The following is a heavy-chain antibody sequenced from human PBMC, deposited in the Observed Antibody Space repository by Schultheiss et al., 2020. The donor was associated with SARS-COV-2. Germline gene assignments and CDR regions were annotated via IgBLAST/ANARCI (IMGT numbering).Heavy chain of an antibody. V-gene: IGHV4-34*01. CDR3: AKRIVGATFDY. CDR1: GGSFSGYY. J-gene: IGHJ4*02. Sequence: SETLSLTCAVYGGSFSGYYWSWIRQPPGKGLEWIGEISHSGSTNYNPSLKSRVTVSLDTSKNQFSLKLSSVTAADTAVYYCAKRIVGATFDYWGQGTLVTVSS. CDR2: ISHSGST. D-gene: IGHD1-26*01.